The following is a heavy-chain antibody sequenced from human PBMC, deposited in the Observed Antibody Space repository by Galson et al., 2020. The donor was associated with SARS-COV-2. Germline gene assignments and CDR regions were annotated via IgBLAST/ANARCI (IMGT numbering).Heavy chain of an antibody. J-gene: IGHJ5*02. CDR2: ISGGGANT. V-gene: IGHV3-23*01. CDR3: ATERLYYYDGSGYSQNIWFDP. CDR1: GFTFSTYA. D-gene: IGHD3-22*01. Sequence: GESLKISCAASGFTFSTYAMSWVRQAPGKGLEWVSTISGGGANTFYADSVKGRLTISRDNSKNTLYLQMNSLRAEDTAVYYCATERLYYYDGSGYSQNIWFDPWGQGTLVTVAS.